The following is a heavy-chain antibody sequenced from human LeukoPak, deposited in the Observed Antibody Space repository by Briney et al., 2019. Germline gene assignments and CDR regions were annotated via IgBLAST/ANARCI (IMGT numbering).Heavy chain of an antibody. CDR1: GYSISSGHY. D-gene: IGHD3-16*01. CDR2: IHHSGST. CDR3: GGGGGGGSTAYFAY. Sequence: SETLSLTCAVSGYSISSGHYWRWIRQPPGKGPEWIGSIHHSGSTYYNPSLKSRVIISVDTSKNQFSLKLSSVTAADTAIYYCGGGGGGGSTAYFAYWGQGTLVTVSS. V-gene: IGHV4-38-2*01. J-gene: IGHJ4*02.